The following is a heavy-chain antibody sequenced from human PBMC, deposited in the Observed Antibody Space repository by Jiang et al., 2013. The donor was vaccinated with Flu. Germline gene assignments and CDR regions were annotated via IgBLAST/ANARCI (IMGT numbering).Heavy chain of an antibody. CDR2: IYYSGTT. V-gene: IGHV4-39*07. Sequence: PGLVKPSETLSLSCTASGGSFISENSYWGWIRQPPGKGLEWIGSIYYSGTTYYNPSLKSRVTISVDTSRKQFSLKMSSVTAADTAVYYCASQHWDHGVGSYYMSHWGQGTLVTVSS. J-gene: IGHJ4*02. CDR1: GGSFISENSY. D-gene: IGHD3-10*01. CDR3: ASQHWDHGVGSYYMSH.